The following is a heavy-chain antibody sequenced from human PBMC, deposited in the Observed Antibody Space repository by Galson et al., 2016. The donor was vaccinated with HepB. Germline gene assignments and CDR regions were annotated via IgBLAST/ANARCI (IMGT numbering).Heavy chain of an antibody. CDR1: GFTVFNNY. D-gene: IGHD3-3*01. CDR3: ARSQISGVVNGPY. Sequence: SLRLSCAASGFTVFNNYMTWVRQAPGKGLEWVSLIYSGGSTHYADSVKGRFTISRDTSKNTLYLQMNNLRAEDQAVYYCARSQISGVVNGPYWGQGTLVTVSS. J-gene: IGHJ4*02. V-gene: IGHV3-66*01. CDR2: IYSGGST.